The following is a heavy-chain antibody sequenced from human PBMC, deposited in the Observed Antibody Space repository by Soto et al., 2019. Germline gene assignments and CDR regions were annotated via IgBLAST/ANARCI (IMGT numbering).Heavy chain of an antibody. CDR3: ARATSEHFDY. D-gene: IGHD1-26*01. J-gene: IGHJ4*02. V-gene: IGHV4-31*03. CDR2: IYYSGST. CDR1: GGSISSGGYH. Sequence: SETLSLTCTVSGGSISSGGYHWSWIRQHPGKGLEWIGYIYYSGSTYYNPSLKSRVTISVDTSKNQFSLKLSSVTAADTAVYYCARATSEHFDYWGQGTLVTVSS.